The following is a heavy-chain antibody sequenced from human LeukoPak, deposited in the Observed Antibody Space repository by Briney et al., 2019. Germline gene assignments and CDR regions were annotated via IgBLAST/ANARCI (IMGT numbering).Heavy chain of an antibody. V-gene: IGHV1-8*01. CDR2: MNPNSGNT. CDR3: ARGRRIAAAGGTRGYYFDY. J-gene: IGHJ4*02. CDR1: GYTFTSYD. D-gene: IGHD6-13*01. Sequence: ASVKVSCKASGYTFTSYDINWVRQANGQGLEWMGWMNPNSGNTGYAQKFQGRVTMTRNTSISTAYMELSSLRSEDTAVYYCARGRRIAAAGGTRGYYFDYWGRGTLVTVSS.